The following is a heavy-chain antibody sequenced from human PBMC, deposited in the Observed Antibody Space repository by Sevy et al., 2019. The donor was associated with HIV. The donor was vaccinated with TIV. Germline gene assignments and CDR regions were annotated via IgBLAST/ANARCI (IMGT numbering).Heavy chain of an antibody. V-gene: IGHV3-30*18. Sequence: GGSLRLSCAASGFTFSNYGMHWVRQAPGKGLEWVAVISYDGSNKYYADSVKGRFTISRDNSKNTLYLQMNSLRAEDTAVYYCAKDAGIVVVPAARAGLSYGMDVWGQGTTVTVSS. CDR3: AKDAGIVVVPAARAGLSYGMDV. J-gene: IGHJ6*02. CDR2: ISYDGSNK. CDR1: GFTFSNYG. D-gene: IGHD2-2*01.